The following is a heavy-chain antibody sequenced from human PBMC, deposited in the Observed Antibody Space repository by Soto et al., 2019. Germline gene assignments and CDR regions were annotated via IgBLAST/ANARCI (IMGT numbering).Heavy chain of an antibody. CDR1: GGSISSYY. V-gene: IGHV4-59*01. CDR3: ARTLFGWGIWFDP. J-gene: IGHJ5*02. Sequence: QVQLQESGPGLVKPSETLSLTCTGSGGSISSYYWSWIRQPPGKGLEWIGCIYYSGSTNYYPSLKSRVTVSVDTSKNQFSLKLSSVTAADTAVYYCARTLFGWGIWFDPWGQGTLVTVSS. D-gene: IGHD3-10*02. CDR2: IYYSGST.